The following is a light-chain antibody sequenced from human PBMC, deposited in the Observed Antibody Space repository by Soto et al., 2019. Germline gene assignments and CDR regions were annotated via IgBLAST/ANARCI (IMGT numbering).Light chain of an antibody. CDR2: TNS. CDR1: SSNVGTNP. CDR3: ATWDDNVYV. Sequence: QSVLTQPPSASGTPGQTVTISCSISSSNVGTNPVAWYQQLPGTAPKLLIYTNSQRPLGVPVRFSGSKSGTSASLAISGLQSEDEGDYYCATWDDNVYVFGTGTKGTVL. J-gene: IGLJ1*01. V-gene: IGLV1-44*01.